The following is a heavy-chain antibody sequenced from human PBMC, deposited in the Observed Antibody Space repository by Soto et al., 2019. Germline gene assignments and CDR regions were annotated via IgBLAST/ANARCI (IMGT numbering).Heavy chain of an antibody. CDR3: ARGCRGGSCYSDWDY. CDR2: LYTGGGI. D-gene: IGHD2-15*01. Sequence: PGGSLRLSCAASGFNVITKYMSWVRQTPEKGLEWVAVLYTGGGIFYTDSVKGRFTISRDSSKNTLYLEMNSLRAEDTATYYCARGCRGGSCYSDWDYWGQGTLVNVSS. V-gene: IGHV3-53*01. J-gene: IGHJ1*01. CDR1: GFNVITKY.